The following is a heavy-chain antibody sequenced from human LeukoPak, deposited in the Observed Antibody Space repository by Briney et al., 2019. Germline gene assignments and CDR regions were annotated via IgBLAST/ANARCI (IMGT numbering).Heavy chain of an antibody. CDR1: GYTFTSYY. CDR3: ARDRAPYCGGDCPVDY. D-gene: IGHD2-21*02. J-gene: IGHJ4*02. Sequence: GASVKVSCKASGYTFTSYYMHWVRQAPGQGLEWMGIINPSGGSTSYAQKFQGRVTMTRDMSTSTVYMELSSLRSEDTAVYYCARDRAPYCGGDCPVDYWGQGTLVTVSS. CDR2: INPSGGST. V-gene: IGHV1-46*01.